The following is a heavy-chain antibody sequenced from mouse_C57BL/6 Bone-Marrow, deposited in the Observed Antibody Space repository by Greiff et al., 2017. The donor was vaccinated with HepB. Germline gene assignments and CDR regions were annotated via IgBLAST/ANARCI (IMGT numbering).Heavy chain of an antibody. CDR1: GFTFSSYA. CDR3: ARGGLIPRGYWDLDY. CDR2: ISDGGGYT. D-gene: IGHD2-3*01. Sequence: EVKLLESGAGLVKPGGSLKLSCAASGFTFSSYAMSWVRQTPERGLEWVATISDGGGYTYYPDNVKGRFTISRDNAKNNLYLQMSHLKSEDTAMYYCARGGLIPRGYWDLDYWGQGTTVTVSS. V-gene: IGHV5-4*03. J-gene: IGHJ4*01.